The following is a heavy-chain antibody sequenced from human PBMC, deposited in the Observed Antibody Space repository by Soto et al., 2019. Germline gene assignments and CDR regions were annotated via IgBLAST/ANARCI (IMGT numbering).Heavy chain of an antibody. D-gene: IGHD3-3*01. Sequence: QVQLVESGGGVVQPGRSLRLSCAASGFTFSTYGTHWVRQAPGKGLEWVAVISYDGSNKYYADSVKGRFTISRDNSKNTLYLQMNSLRAEDTAVFYCAKDTYYDFWSGYYYYYGMDVWGQGTTVTVSS. CDR3: AKDTYYDFWSGYYYYYGMDV. V-gene: IGHV3-30*18. CDR1: GFTFSTYG. J-gene: IGHJ6*02. CDR2: ISYDGSNK.